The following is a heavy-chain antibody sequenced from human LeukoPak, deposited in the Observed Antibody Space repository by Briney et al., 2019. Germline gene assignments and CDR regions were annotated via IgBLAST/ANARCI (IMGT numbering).Heavy chain of an antibody. V-gene: IGHV4-38-2*02. Sequence: SETLSLTCTVSGYSINSGYYWGWIRQPPGKGLEWIGIIYHSGSTYYNPSLKSRVTISVGTSKNQFSLKVSSVTAADTAVYYCAKRGNWGFFDYWGQGTLVTVSS. CDR2: IYHSGST. D-gene: IGHD7-27*01. CDR3: AKRGNWGFFDY. CDR1: GYSINSGYY. J-gene: IGHJ4*02.